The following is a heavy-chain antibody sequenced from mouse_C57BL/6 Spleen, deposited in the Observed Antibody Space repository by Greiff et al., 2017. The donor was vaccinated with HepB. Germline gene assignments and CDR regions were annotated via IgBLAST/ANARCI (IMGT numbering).Heavy chain of an antibody. CDR2: INPSTGGT. V-gene: IGHV1-42*01. CDR1: GYSFTGYY. Sequence: VQLQQSGPELVKPGASVKISCKASGYSFTGYYMNWVKQSPEKSLEWIGEINPSTGGTTYNQKFKAKATLTVDKSSSTAYMQLKSLTSEDSAVYYCARAGLTTVVATEGYFDVWGTGTTVTVSS. CDR3: ARAGLTTVVATEGYFDV. D-gene: IGHD1-1*01. J-gene: IGHJ1*03.